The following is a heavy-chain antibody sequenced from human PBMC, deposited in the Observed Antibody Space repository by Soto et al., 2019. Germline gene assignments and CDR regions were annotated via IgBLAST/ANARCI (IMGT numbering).Heavy chain of an antibody. CDR2: IKSTVNGGTI. J-gene: IGHJ4*02. D-gene: IGHD3-16*01. CDR3: AADLPQWGPYAFAY. V-gene: IGHV3-15*07. Sequence: KGLEWVGRIKSTVNGGTIDYAAPVKGRCTISSDDSKSTLYWEKNSLKTEDTAVYYCAADLPQWGPYAFAYWGQRNLVTVTS.